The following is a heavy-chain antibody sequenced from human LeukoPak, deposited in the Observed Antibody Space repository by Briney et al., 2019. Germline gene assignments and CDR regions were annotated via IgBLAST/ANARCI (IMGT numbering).Heavy chain of an antibody. CDR3: ARGASTVTGYFDY. Sequence: SGTLSLTCAVSGASISSYNCWGWVRQSPGKVLEWIGEIYRSGITNYNPSLESRVTISVDKSKNQFSLKLNSVTAADTAVYYCARGASTVTGYFDYWGQGTLVTVSS. D-gene: IGHD4-17*01. V-gene: IGHV4-4*02. CDR1: GASISSYNC. CDR2: IYRSGIT. J-gene: IGHJ4*02.